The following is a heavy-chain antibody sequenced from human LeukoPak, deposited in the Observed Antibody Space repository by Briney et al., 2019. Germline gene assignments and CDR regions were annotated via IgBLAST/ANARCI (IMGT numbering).Heavy chain of an antibody. D-gene: IGHD3-3*01. CDR3: ARVKIEGDFWSGYYYITFDY. J-gene: IGHJ4*02. CDR2: INHSGST. CDR1: GGSFSGYY. V-gene: IGHV4-34*01. Sequence: SETLSLTCAVYGGSFSGYYWSWIRQPPGKGLEWIGEINHSGSTNYNPSLKCRVTISVDTSKNQFSLKLSSVTAADTAVYYCARVKIEGDFWSGYYYITFDYWGQGTLVTVSS.